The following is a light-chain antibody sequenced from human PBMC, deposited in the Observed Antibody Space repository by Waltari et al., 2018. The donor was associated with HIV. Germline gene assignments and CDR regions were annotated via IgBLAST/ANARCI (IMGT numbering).Light chain of an antibody. CDR3: QSYDSNLSGATV. J-gene: IGLJ1*01. V-gene: IGLV1-40*01. CDR1: SSNIGAGYD. CDR2: GNS. Sequence: QSVLTQPPSVSGAPGQRVTISCTGCSSNIGAGYDVHWYQQLPGTAPKVLIYGNSNRPSGVPDRFSGSKSGTSASLAITGLQAEDEADYYCQSYDSNLSGATVFGTGTKVTVL.